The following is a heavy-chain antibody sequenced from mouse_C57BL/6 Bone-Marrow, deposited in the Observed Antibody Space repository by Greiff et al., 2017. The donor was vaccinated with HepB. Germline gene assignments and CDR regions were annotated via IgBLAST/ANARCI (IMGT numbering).Heavy chain of an antibody. CDR3: ASPYYYGSSYGYAMDY. D-gene: IGHD1-1*01. J-gene: IGHJ4*01. CDR1: GFTFSDYY. V-gene: IGHV5-12*01. Sequence: VQLKESGGGLVQPGGSLKLSCAASGFTFSDYYMYWVRQTPEKRLEWVAYISNGGGSTYYPDTVKGRFTISRDNAKNTLYLQMSRLKSEDTAMYYCASPYYYGSSYGYAMDYWGQGTSVTVSS. CDR2: ISNGGGST.